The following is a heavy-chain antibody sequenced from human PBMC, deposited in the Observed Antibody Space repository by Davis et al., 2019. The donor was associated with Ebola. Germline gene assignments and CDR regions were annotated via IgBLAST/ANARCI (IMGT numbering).Heavy chain of an antibody. D-gene: IGHD2-2*02. J-gene: IGHJ6*03. CDR2: ISAYNGNT. CDR3: ARAIVVVPAAIGYYYYYMDV. Sequence: ASVKVSCKASGYTFTSYGISWVRQAPGQGLEWMGWISAYNGNTNYAQKLQGRVTMTTDTSTSTAYMELRSLRSDDTAVYYCARAIVVVPAAIGYYYYYMDVWGKGTTVTVSS. CDR1: GYTFTSYG. V-gene: IGHV1-18*01.